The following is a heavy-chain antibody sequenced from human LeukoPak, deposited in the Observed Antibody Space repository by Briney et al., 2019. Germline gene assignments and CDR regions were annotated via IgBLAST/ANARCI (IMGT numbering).Heavy chain of an antibody. Sequence: GGSLRLSCAASGFTFNNYAMRWVRQAPGKGLEWVSGISGGGDSTFYADSVKGRFTISRDNSKNTLYLQMNSLRAEDMAVYYCARIEWERLGRAFDIWSQGTMVTVSS. J-gene: IGHJ3*02. CDR1: GFTFNNYA. CDR3: ARIEWERLGRAFDI. V-gene: IGHV3-23*01. CDR2: ISGGGDST. D-gene: IGHD1-26*01.